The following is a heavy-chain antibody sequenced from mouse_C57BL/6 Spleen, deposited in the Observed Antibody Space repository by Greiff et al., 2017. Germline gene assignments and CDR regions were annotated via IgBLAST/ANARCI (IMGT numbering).Heavy chain of an antibody. CDR3: ALYYYDSWFAY. V-gene: IGHV1-64*01. CDR2: IHPNSGST. Sequence: VQLQQPGAELVKPGASVKLSCKASGYTFTSYWMHWVKQRPGQGLEWIGIIHPNSGSTNYNEKFKSKATLTVDKSSSTAYMQLSSLTSEDSAVYYCALYYYDSWFAYWGQGTLVTVSA. D-gene: IGHD1-1*01. J-gene: IGHJ3*01. CDR1: GYTFTSYW.